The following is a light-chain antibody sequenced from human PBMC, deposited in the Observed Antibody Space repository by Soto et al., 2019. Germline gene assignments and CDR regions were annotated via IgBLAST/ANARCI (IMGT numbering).Light chain of an antibody. J-gene: IGLJ2*01. CDR3: AAWDDSLSSVV. CDR1: SSNLGTNY. CDR2: LNN. V-gene: IGLV1-47*01. Sequence: QAVVTQPPSASGPPGQSVAISCSGSSSNLGTNYLYWYQHFPGTAPKLLIYLNNQRPSGVPDRFSASKSGTSASLVVTGLRFEDEADYYCAAWDDSLSSVVFGGGTKLTVL.